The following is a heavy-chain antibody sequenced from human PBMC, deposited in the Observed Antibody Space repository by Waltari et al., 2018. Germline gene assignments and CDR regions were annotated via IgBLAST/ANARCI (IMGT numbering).Heavy chain of an antibody. CDR3: ARHGYSGGWFDP. CDR1: GASISSSNYY. V-gene: IGHV4-39*01. Sequence: QLQLQESVPGLVKPSETLSLTCSVSGASISSSNYYWGWIRQPPGKGLEWIGSMFKGGGTSDNPSLKSRVTISVDTSKNQFSLRLNSVTAADTAIYYCARHGYSGGWFDPWGQGTLVTVSS. CDR2: MFKGGGT. D-gene: IGHD4-17*01. J-gene: IGHJ5*02.